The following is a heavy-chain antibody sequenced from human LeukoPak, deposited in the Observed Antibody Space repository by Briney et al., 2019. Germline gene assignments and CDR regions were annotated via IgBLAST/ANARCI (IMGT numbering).Heavy chain of an antibody. D-gene: IGHD4-17*01. CDR1: DDPFSSHY. Sequence: PSETLSLTCAVSDDPFSSHYWTWIRQPPGKGLEWIGYISYIGSTNYNPSLKSRVTISIDTSRNQFSLRLSSVTAADTAVYYCARDLVTVTKGFDIWGQGTMASVSS. CDR2: ISYIGST. CDR3: ARDLVTVTKGFDI. J-gene: IGHJ3*02. V-gene: IGHV4-59*11.